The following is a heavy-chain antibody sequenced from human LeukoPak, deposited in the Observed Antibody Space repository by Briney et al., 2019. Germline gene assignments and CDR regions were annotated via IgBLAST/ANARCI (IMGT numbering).Heavy chain of an antibody. CDR1: GFTFRSNG. CDR3: AKEGPGYYDSSGYHAYFDY. V-gene: IGHV3-64D*06. J-gene: IGHJ4*02. D-gene: IGHD3-22*01. CDR2: ISSNGGST. Sequence: QPGGSLRLSCSASGFTFRSNGMHWVRQAPGKGLEYVSAISSNGGSTYYADFVKGRFTISRDNSKNTLYPQMSSLRAEDTAVYYCAKEGPGYYDSSGYHAYFDYWGQGTLVTVSS.